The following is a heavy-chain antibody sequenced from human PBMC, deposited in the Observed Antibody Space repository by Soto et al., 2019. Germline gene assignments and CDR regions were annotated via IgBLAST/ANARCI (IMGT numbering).Heavy chain of an antibody. CDR2: IYYSGNT. J-gene: IGHJ4*02. Sequence: QVQLQESGPGLVKASQTLSLTCTVSGGTITTCGHFSSWIRQYPGQGLEWIGYIYYSGNTNYNQSLNSRVTISIDTYKNQCSLDLSSVTAADTAVYYCARVVSGSYLDYWGQGTLVTVST. CDR3: ARVVSGSYLDY. D-gene: IGHD1-26*01. CDR1: GGTITTCGHF. V-gene: IGHV4-31*03.